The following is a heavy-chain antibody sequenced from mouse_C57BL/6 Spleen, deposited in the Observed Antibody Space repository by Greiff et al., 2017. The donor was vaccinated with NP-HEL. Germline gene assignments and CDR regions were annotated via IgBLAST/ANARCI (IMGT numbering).Heavy chain of an antibody. Sequence: QVQLKQPGAELVMPGASVKLSCKASGYTFTSYWMHWVKQRPGQGLEWIGEIDPSDSYTNYNQKFKGKSTLTVDKSSSTAYMQLSRLTSEDSAVYYCARGGGAMDYWGQGTSVTVSS. CDR3: ARGGGAMDY. CDR1: GYTFTSYW. V-gene: IGHV1-69*01. J-gene: IGHJ4*01. CDR2: IDPSDSYT.